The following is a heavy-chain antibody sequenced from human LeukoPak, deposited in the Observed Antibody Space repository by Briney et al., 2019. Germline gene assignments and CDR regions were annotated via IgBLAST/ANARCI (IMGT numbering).Heavy chain of an antibody. CDR2: SAPEDGET. V-gene: IGHV1-24*01. D-gene: IGHD3-10*01. Sequence: SVKVSCKVSGYTLTELSMYWVRQAPGKGLEWMGGSAPEDGETIYAQNLQDRVTMTEDTSTDTAYMELSSLRSEDTAVYYCATVLRRGLDTFDIWGQGTMVTVSS. J-gene: IGHJ3*02. CDR3: ATVLRRGLDTFDI. CDR1: GYTLTELS.